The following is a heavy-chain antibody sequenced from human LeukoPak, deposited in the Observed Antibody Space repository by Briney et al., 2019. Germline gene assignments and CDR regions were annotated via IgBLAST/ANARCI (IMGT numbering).Heavy chain of an antibody. V-gene: IGHV1-2*02. D-gene: IGHD2-15*01. J-gene: IGHJ3*02. CDR1: GYTFTGYY. Sequence: ASVKVSCKASGYTFTGYYMHWVRQAPGQGLEWMGWIKPNNGDTGYAQKFQGRVTMTRDTSINTAYMDLSGLRSDDTAVYYCARDEDNGKKDAFDIWGQGTVVTVSS. CDR3: ARDEDNGKKDAFDI. CDR2: IKPNNGDT.